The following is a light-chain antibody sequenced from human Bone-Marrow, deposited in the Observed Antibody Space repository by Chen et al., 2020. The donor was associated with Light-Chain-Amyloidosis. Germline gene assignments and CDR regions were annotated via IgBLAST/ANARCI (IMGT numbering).Light chain of an antibody. J-gene: IGLJ3*02. V-gene: IGLV3-21*02. Sequence: SYVLTQPSSVSVAPGQTATIACGGNNIGATSVHWYQPTPGQAPLLVVYEASDRPSGIPVRLSGSNAGNTATLTISRVEAGDAADYYCQVWDRSSDRPVFGGGTKLTVL. CDR3: QVWDRSSDRPV. CDR1: NIGATS. CDR2: EAS.